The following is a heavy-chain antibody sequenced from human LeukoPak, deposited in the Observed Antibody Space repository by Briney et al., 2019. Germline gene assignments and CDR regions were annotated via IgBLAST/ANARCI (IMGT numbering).Heavy chain of an antibody. J-gene: IGHJ5*02. D-gene: IGHD2-15*01. CDR3: ARVQSESYCSGGSCYSRGNRFDP. CDR2: INPNSGGT. Sequence: ASVKVSCKASGYTFTGYYMHWVRQAPGQGLEWMGWINPNSGGTNYAQKFQGRVTMTRDTSISTAYMELSRLRSDDTAVYYCARVQSESYCSGGSCYSRGNRFDPWGQGTLVTVSS. CDR1: GYTFTGYY. V-gene: IGHV1-2*02.